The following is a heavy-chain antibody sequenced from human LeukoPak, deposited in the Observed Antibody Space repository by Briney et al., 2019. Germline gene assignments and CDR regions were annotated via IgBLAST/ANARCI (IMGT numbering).Heavy chain of an antibody. CDR2: ISWNSGSI. J-gene: IGHJ3*02. Sequence: PGRSLRLSCAASGFTFDDYAMHWVRQAPGKGLEWVSGISWNSGSIGYAGSVKGRFTIPRDNAKNSLYLQMNSLRAEDTALYYCAKDISGYNPLGNAFDIWGQGTMVTVSS. D-gene: IGHD5-24*01. V-gene: IGHV3-9*01. CDR3: AKDISGYNPLGNAFDI. CDR1: GFTFDDYA.